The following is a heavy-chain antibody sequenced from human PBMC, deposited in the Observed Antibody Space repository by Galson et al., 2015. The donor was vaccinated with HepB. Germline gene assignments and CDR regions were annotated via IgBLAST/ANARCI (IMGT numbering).Heavy chain of an antibody. J-gene: IGHJ6*02. CDR3: ARTSQDLYSSSAEMHYYYYGMDV. V-gene: IGHV2-26*01. CDR2: IFSNDEK. CDR1: GFSLSNARMG. Sequence: PALVKPTQTLTLTCTVSGFSLSNARMGVSWIRQPPGKALEWLAHIFSNDEKSYSTSLKSRLTISKDTSKSQVVLTMTNMDPVDTATYYCARTSQDLYSSSAEMHYYYYGMDVWGQGTTVTVSS. D-gene: IGHD6-13*01.